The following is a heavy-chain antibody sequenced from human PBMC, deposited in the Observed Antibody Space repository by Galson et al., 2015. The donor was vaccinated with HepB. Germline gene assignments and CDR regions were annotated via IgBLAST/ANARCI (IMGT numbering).Heavy chain of an antibody. D-gene: IGHD3-10*01. CDR1: GYTFTGYY. Sequence: SVKVSCKASGYTFTGYYMHWVRQAPGQGLEWMGWINPNSGGTNYAQKFQGRVTMTRDTSISTAYMELSRLRSDDTAVYYCAGYYGSGPPFAFDIWGQGTMVTVSS. CDR3: AGYYGSGPPFAFDI. CDR2: INPNSGGT. V-gene: IGHV1-2*02. J-gene: IGHJ3*02.